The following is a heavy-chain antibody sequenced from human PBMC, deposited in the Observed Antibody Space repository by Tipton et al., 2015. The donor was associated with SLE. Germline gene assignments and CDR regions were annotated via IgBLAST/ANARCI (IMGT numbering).Heavy chain of an antibody. CDR3: ASHFFGSSFGYYYFDY. CDR2: ISAYTGHT. V-gene: IGHV1-18*01. CDR1: GYIFSSYG. J-gene: IGHJ4*02. D-gene: IGHD6-6*01. Sequence: QSGAEVKKPGASVKVSCKASGYIFSSYGLSWVRQAPGQGLEWMGWISAYTGHTGYAQKFQGRVTMTTDTSTSTAYMELRSLRSDDPAVYYCASHFFGSSFGYYYFDYWGQGTLVTVSS.